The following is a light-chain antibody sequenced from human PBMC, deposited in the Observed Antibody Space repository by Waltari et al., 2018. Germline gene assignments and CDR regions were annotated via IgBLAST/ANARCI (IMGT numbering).Light chain of an antibody. Sequence: DIVMTQSPHSLAVSVGERATITCKSSQSLLYSSNNKNYLAWYQQKPGQPPKLLIYWASTREFGVPDRFSGSGSGTDFTLTISSPQAEDVAVYYCQQYYSTSPLTFGGGTKVEIK. J-gene: IGKJ4*01. CDR3: QQYYSTSPLT. V-gene: IGKV4-1*01. CDR2: WAS. CDR1: QSLLYSSNNKNY.